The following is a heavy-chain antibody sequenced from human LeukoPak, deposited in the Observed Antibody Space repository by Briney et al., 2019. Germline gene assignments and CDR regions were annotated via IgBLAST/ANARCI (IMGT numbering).Heavy chain of an antibody. V-gene: IGHV4-59*04. CDR3: ARGTPYSSSWYLNTFKKYNWFDP. J-gene: IGHJ5*02. Sequence: SETLSLTCTVSGGSISSYYWSWIRQPPGKGLEWIGSIYHSGTTYYNLSLKSRVTVSVDTSKNQFSLKLSSVTAADTAVYYCARGTPYSSSWYLNTFKKYNWFDPWGQGTLVTVSS. D-gene: IGHD6-13*01. CDR1: GGSISSYY. CDR2: IYHSGTT.